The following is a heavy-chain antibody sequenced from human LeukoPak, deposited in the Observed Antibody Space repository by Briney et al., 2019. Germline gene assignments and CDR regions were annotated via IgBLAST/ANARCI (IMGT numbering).Heavy chain of an antibody. CDR3: ARGGYYDSSGYFDY. V-gene: IGHV1-69*05. D-gene: IGHD3-22*01. Sequence: ASVKVSCKASGGTFSSYAISWVRQAPGQGLEWMGGIIPIFGTANYAQKFQGRVTITTDESTSTAYMELSSLRSEDTAVYYRARGGYYDSSGYFDYWGQGTLVTVSS. CDR1: GGTFSSYA. CDR2: IIPIFGTA. J-gene: IGHJ4*02.